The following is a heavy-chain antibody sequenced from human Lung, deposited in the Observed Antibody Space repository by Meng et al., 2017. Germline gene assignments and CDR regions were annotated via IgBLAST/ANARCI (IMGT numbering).Heavy chain of an antibody. CDR3: AAPGPSAEAGFDY. Sequence: ASVKVSCKASGYTFTGYYMHWVRQAPGQGLEWMGWINPNSGGTNYAQKFQGRVSMTTDTSTSTAYMEVRSLRSDDTAVYYCAAPGPSAEAGFDYWGQGTLVTVSS. CDR1: GYTFTGYY. J-gene: IGHJ4*02. D-gene: IGHD6-13*01. CDR2: INPNSGGT. V-gene: IGHV1-2*02.